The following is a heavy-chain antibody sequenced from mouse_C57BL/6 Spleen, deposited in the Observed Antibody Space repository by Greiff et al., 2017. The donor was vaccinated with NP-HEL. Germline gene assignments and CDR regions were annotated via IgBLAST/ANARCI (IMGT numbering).Heavy chain of an antibody. V-gene: IGHV1-69*01. CDR2: IDPSDSYT. D-gene: IGHD2-2*01. CDR1: GYTFTSYW. J-gene: IGHJ2*01. Sequence: QVQLQQPGAELVMPGASVKLSCKASGYTFTSYWMHWVKQRPGQGLEWIGEIDPSDSYTTYNQKFKGKSTLTVDKSSSTAYMQLSSLTSEDSAVYYCARRTTMVTTGFDYWGQGTTLTVSS. CDR3: ARRTTMVTTGFDY.